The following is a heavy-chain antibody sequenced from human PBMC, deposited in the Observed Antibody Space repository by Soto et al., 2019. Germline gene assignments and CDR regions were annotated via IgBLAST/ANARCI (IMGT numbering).Heavy chain of an antibody. Sequence: SQTLSLTCAISGDSVSSNSAAWNWIRQSPSRGLEWLGRTYYRSKWYNDYAVSVKSRITINPDTSKNKFSLQLNSVTPEDTAVYYFARGDIVVVVAAPDAFDIWGQGTMVTVSS. CDR2: TYYRSKWYN. V-gene: IGHV6-1*01. CDR1: GDSVSSNSAA. J-gene: IGHJ3*02. D-gene: IGHD2-15*01. CDR3: ARGDIVVVVAAPDAFDI.